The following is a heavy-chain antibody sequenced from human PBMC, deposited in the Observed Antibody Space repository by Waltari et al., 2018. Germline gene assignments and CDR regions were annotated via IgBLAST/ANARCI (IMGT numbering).Heavy chain of an antibody. J-gene: IGHJ4*02. CDR1: GFTLSNYW. D-gene: IGHD3-10*01. CDR3: ARGHRGSRPL. V-gene: IGHV3-74*01. Sequence: EVQLVESGGDLVQPGGSLRLSCAASGFTLSNYWIHWVRQAPGKGLVWVSCINGDGSRMTYADSVKGRFIVSRDNSRNTLYLQMNGLRADDTAIYYCARGHRGSRPLWGQGTLVTVSS. CDR2: INGDGSRM.